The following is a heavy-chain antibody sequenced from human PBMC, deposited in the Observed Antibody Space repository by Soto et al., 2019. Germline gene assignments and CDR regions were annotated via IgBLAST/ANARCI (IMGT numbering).Heavy chain of an antibody. CDR2: MSYDGSSK. V-gene: IGHV3-30-3*01. Sequence: GGSLRLSCAVSGFSLSNFAMHWVRQAPGKGLGWVAVMSYDGSSKYYADSVKGRFTISRDDSKNTLSLQMNSLRAEDTALYYGVKGSSCNNVLCYNEGWFGPWGQGTLVTVSS. CDR3: VKGSSCNNVLCYNEGWFGP. J-gene: IGHJ5*02. D-gene: IGHD2-8*01. CDR1: GFSLSNFA.